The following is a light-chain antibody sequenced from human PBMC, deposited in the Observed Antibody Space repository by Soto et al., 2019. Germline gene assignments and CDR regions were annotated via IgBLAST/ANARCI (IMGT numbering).Light chain of an antibody. Sequence: IQMTQSPSSVSASVGDRVTITCRSSQGISKYLAWYQQKPGKVPKLLIYSASTLQSGVPSRFSGSGSGTDFTLVISSLQPEDVATYYCQKYNSAPHTFGQGTKVEIK. CDR3: QKYNSAPHT. J-gene: IGKJ1*01. CDR1: QGISKY. V-gene: IGKV1-27*01. CDR2: SAS.